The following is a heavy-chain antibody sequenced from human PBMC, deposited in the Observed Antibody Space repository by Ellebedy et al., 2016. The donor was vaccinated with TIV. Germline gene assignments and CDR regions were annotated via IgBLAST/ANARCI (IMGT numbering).Heavy chain of an antibody. Sequence: ASVKVSXXASGYTFTSYGLSWVRQAPGQGLEWMGWISAYNGNTNYAQKLQGRVTMTTDTSTSTAYMELRSLRTDDTAVYYCAGGGAVTAIDWYFDLWGRGTLVTVSS. CDR3: AGGGAVTAIDWYFDL. J-gene: IGHJ2*01. D-gene: IGHD2-21*02. CDR2: ISAYNGNT. V-gene: IGHV1-18*01. CDR1: GYTFTSYG.